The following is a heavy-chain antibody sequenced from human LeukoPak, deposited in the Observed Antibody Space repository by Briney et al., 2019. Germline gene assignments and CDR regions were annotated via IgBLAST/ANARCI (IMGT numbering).Heavy chain of an antibody. V-gene: IGHV3-48*03. CDR1: GFTFSSYE. CDR2: ISSSSSTI. D-gene: IGHD5-18*01. CDR3: ARGGYSYGWNDAFDI. J-gene: IGHJ3*02. Sequence: PGGSLRLSCAASGFTFSSYEMNWVRQAPGKGLEWVSYISSSSSTIYYADSVKGRFTISRDNAKNSLYLQMNSLRAEDTAVYYCARGGYSYGWNDAFDIWGQGTMVTVSS.